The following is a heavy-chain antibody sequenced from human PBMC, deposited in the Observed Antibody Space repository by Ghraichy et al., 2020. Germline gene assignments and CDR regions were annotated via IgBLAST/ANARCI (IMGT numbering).Heavy chain of an antibody. J-gene: IGHJ6*02. Sequence: GGSLRLSCVGSGFTFSSYSLNWVRQSPGKGLEWVSYITSSSRTKSYADSVKGRFTISRDNAQNSLYLQMNSLRDEDTAVYYCARGATVVRLFYYDGMDVWGQGTTVTVSS. CDR1: GFTFSSYS. D-gene: IGHD4-23*01. CDR2: ITSSSRTK. CDR3: ARGATVVRLFYYDGMDV. V-gene: IGHV3-48*02.